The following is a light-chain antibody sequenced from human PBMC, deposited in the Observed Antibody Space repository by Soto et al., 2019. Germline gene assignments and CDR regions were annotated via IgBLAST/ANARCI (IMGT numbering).Light chain of an antibody. V-gene: IGLV1-44*01. Sequence: QSVLTQPPSASGTAGQSVTISCSGSSSDIGSNTVSWYQQLPGTAPKRLIYSDTQRPSGVPGRFSGSKSATSASLAICWFQSEVEADYYCAAWHDRLIGYLFVTGTKLTVL. CDR1: SSDIGSNT. J-gene: IGLJ1*01. CDR3: AAWHDRLIGYL. CDR2: SDT.